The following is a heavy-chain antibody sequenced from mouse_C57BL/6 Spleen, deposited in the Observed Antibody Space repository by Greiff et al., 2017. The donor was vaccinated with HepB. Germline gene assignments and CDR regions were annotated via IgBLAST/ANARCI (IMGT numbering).Heavy chain of an antibody. J-gene: IGHJ2*01. CDR1: GYTFTDYY. D-gene: IGHD4-1*01. CDR2: IYPGSGNT. CDR3: ARDWVDY. V-gene: IGHV1-76*01. Sequence: QVQLQQSGAELVRPGASVKLSCKASGYTFTDYYINWVKQRPGQGLEWIARIYPGSGNTYSNENFKGKATLTAEKSSSTAYMQLSSRTSEDSAVYFCARDWVDYWGQGTTLTVSS.